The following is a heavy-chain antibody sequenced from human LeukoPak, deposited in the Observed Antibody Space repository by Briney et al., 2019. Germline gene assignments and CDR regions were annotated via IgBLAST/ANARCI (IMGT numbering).Heavy chain of an antibody. D-gene: IGHD6-13*01. CDR1: GGSISSSSYY. Sequence: PSETLSLTCTVSGGSISSSSYYWGWIRQPPGKGLEWIGSIYYSGSTYYNPSLKSRVTISVDTSKNQFSLKLSSVTAADTAVYYCARADPAAVGDWFDPWGQGTLVTVSS. V-gene: IGHV4-39*07. CDR2: IYYSGST. CDR3: ARADPAAVGDWFDP. J-gene: IGHJ5*02.